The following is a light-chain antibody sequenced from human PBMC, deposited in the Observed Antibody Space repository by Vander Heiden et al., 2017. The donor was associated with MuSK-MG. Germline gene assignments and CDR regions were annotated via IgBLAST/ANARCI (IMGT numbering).Light chain of an antibody. CDR1: SGSIASNY. CDR2: ENN. Sequence: NFMLTQPHSVSESPGKTVTISCTRSSGSIASNYVQWYQQRPGSAPTTVIDENNLRLSGVPDRFSGYIDSSYNSAYLIISGLNTEDEANDCCKYYNFNSGVFGGGTKLTVL. J-gene: IGLJ3*02. CDR3: KYYNFNSGV. V-gene: IGLV6-57*03.